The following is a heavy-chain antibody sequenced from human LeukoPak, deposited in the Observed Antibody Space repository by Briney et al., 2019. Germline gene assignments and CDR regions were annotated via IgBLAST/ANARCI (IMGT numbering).Heavy chain of an antibody. CDR1: GHTLTELS. CDR3: ARDRTTVAARPVFDYYYYYYMDV. CDR2: INPNSGGT. V-gene: IGHV1-2*02. D-gene: IGHD6-6*01. J-gene: IGHJ6*03. Sequence: GASVKVSCKVSGHTLTELSLHWVRQAPGQGLEWMGWINPNSGGTNYAQKFQGRVTMTRDTSISTAYMELSRLRSDDTAVYYCARDRTTVAARPVFDYYYYYYMDVWGKGTTVTVSS.